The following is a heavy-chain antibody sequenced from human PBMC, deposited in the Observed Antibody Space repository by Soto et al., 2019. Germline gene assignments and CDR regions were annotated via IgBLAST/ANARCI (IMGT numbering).Heavy chain of an antibody. Sequence: GASVKVSCKASAGTFSSYAISWVRQVPGQGLEWMGGIIPIFGTATYAQQFQGRVTITADKSTSTAYMELSSLRSEDTAVYYCASKTIEGGLRFLEWSPPYYYYGMDVWGQGTTVTVSS. V-gene: IGHV1-69*06. CDR3: ASKTIEGGLRFLEWSPPYYYYGMDV. CDR2: IIPIFGTA. D-gene: IGHD3-3*01. CDR1: AGTFSSYA. J-gene: IGHJ6*02.